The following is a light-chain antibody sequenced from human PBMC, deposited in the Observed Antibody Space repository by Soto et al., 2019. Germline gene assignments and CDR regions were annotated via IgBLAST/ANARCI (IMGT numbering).Light chain of an antibody. Sequence: QSALTQPASVSGSPGQSITISCTGTSSDVGGYNYVSWYQQHPGKVPKVMIFDVSNRPAGVSNRFSGSKSGNTASLTISGLQAEDEADYYCSSYTSRNTRVFGTGTKLTVL. CDR3: SSYTSRNTRV. CDR1: SSDVGGYNY. J-gene: IGLJ1*01. V-gene: IGLV2-14*01. CDR2: DVS.